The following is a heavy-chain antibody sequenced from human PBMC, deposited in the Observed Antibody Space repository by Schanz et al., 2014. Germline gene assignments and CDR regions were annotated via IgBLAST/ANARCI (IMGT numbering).Heavy chain of an antibody. CDR3: AYYDVLTGFDY. CDR2: IIPVLNIA. D-gene: IGHD3-9*01. Sequence: QLQLVQSGAEVKKPGSSVKVSCKLSGGTFSSYTISWMRQAPGQGLEWMGKIIPVLNIATYAQRFQGRVTITADKSTSTAYMELSRLRSEDTAVYYCAYYDVLTGFDYWGQGTLVIVSS. J-gene: IGHJ4*02. CDR1: GGTFSSYT. V-gene: IGHV1-69*02.